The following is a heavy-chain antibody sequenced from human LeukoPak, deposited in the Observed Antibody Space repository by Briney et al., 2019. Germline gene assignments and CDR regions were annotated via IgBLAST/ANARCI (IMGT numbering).Heavy chain of an antibody. V-gene: IGHV4-59*01. D-gene: IGHD3-3*01. Sequence: SETLSLTCTVSGGSISSYYWSWIRQPPGKGLEWIGYIYYSGSTNYNPSLKSRVTISVDTSKNQFSLKLSSVTAADTAVYYCARGTYDFWSGYSWDAFDTWGQGTMVTVSS. CDR1: GGSISSYY. CDR3: ARGTYDFWSGYSWDAFDT. CDR2: IYYSGST. J-gene: IGHJ3*02.